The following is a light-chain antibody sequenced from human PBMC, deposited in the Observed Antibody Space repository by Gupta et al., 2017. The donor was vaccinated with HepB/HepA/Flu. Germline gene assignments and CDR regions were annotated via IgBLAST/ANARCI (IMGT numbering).Light chain of an antibody. CDR1: QSVSNN. J-gene: IGKJ1*01. V-gene: IGKV3-15*01. CDR3: QQYNNWPVT. Sequence: ETVITQSPVTLSVSPGNSATLSCRASQSVSNNIAWYRQQPGQAPRLLISGASTRATGVPARFSGSGSGTEFTLTISSLQSEDFAVYFCQQYNNWPVTFGQGTKVEIK. CDR2: GAS.